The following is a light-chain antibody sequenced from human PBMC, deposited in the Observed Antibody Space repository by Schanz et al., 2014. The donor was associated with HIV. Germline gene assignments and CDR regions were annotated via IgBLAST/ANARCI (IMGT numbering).Light chain of an antibody. Sequence: QSALTQPASVSGSPGQSITISCTGTSSDVGAYNYVSWYQHHPGKAPTLMIYDVSNRPSGISNRFSGSKSGNTASLTISGLRAEDESDYYCSSYTTSSTLEFGGGTKVTVL. CDR2: DVS. J-gene: IGLJ2*01. CDR3: SSYTTSSTLE. CDR1: SSDVGAYNY. V-gene: IGLV2-14*03.